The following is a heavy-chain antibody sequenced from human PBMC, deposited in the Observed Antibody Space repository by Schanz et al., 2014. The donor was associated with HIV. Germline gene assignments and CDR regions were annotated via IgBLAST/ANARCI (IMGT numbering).Heavy chain of an antibody. J-gene: IGHJ5*02. V-gene: IGHV4-31*03. D-gene: IGHD2-21*02. CDR1: GGSISSGGHY. Sequence: QVQLQESGPGLVKPSQTLSLTCTVAGGSISSGGHYWSWIRQHPAKGLEWIGYMYYSGSTYYNPSLQSRVTISVDTSKNQFSLKLSSVTAADTAVYYCARVGYGGNSDWFDPWGQGTLVIVSS. CDR2: MYYSGST. CDR3: ARVGYGGNSDWFDP.